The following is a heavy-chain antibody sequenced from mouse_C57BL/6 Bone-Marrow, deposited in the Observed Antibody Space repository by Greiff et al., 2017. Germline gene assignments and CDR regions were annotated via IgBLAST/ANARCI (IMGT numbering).Heavy chain of an antibody. D-gene: IGHD2-3*01. Sequence: EVQLQESGPELVKPGASVKIPCKASGYTFTDYNMDWVKQSHGKSLEWIGDINPNNGGTIYNQKFKGKATLTVDKSSSTAYMERRSLTSEDTAVYYCARSGDGYYAMDYWGQGTSVTVSS. J-gene: IGHJ4*01. V-gene: IGHV1-18*01. CDR3: ARSGDGYYAMDY. CDR2: INPNNGGT. CDR1: GYTFTDYN.